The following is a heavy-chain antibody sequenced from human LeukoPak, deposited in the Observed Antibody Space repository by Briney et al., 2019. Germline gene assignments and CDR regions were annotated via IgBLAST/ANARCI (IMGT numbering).Heavy chain of an antibody. J-gene: IGHJ4*02. CDR1: GYIFTSYV. D-gene: IGHD1-26*01. V-gene: IGHV1-46*01. Sequence: GASVKVSCKASGYIFTSYVLHWVRQAPGQGLEWMGIINPSDGSARYAQPFQGRVSLTRDTPTSTLYMELSSLRSEDTAVYYCAKDGGTYSTDYWGQGTLVTVSS. CDR2: INPSDGSA. CDR3: AKDGGTYSTDY.